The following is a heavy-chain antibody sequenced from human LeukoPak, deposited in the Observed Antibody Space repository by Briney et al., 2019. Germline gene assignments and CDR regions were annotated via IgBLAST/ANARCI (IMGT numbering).Heavy chain of an antibody. CDR3: ARQIYDTSGYCFDY. J-gene: IGHJ4*02. Sequence: SETLPLTCAVYGGSFSGYYWSWIRQPPGKGLEWIGEINHSGSTNYNPSLKSRVTISVDTSKNQFSLKLSSVTAADTAVYYCARQIYDTSGYCFDYWGQGTLVTVSS. CDR2: INHSGST. CDR1: GGSFSGYY. V-gene: IGHV4-34*01. D-gene: IGHD3-22*01.